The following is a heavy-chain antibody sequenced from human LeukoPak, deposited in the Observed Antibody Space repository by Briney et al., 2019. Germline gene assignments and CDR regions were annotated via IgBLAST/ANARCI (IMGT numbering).Heavy chain of an antibody. CDR1: GFTFSSYG. J-gene: IGHJ4*02. CDR3: AGVPGYSSRWYFFDY. Sequence: GGSLRLSCAASGFTFSSYGMHWVRQAPGKGLEWVAVIWYDGSNKYYADSLKGRVTISRDNSKNTLYLQMNSLRAEDTAIYYCAGVPGYSSRWYFFDYWGQGTLVTVSS. CDR2: IWYDGSNK. V-gene: IGHV3-33*01. D-gene: IGHD6-13*01.